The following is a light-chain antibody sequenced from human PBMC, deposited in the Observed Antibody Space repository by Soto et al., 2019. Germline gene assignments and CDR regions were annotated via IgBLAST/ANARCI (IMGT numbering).Light chain of an antibody. Sequence: EIVLTQSPATLSLSPGERATLSCRASQSVGSYLAWYRQKPGQAPRLLIYDASNRATGIPARFSGTGSGTDFTLAISSLEPEDFAVYYCQQRSNWTIFTFGPGTKVDIK. CDR1: QSVGSY. CDR3: QQRSNWTIFT. J-gene: IGKJ3*01. CDR2: DAS. V-gene: IGKV3-11*01.